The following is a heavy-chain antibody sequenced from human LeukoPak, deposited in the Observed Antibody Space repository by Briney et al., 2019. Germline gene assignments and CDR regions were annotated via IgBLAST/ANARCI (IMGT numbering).Heavy chain of an antibody. CDR1: GYTFTSYG. CDR2: ISAYNGNT. CDR3: ASGTTDIVVVPATLLNYFFDY. V-gene: IGHV1-18*01. D-gene: IGHD2-2*01. J-gene: IGHJ4*02. Sequence: ASVKVSCKASGYTFTSYGISWVRQAPGQGLEWMGWISAYNGNTNYAQKLQGRVTMTTDTSTSTAYMELRSLRSDDTAVYYCASGTTDIVVVPATLLNYFFDYWGQGTLVTVSS.